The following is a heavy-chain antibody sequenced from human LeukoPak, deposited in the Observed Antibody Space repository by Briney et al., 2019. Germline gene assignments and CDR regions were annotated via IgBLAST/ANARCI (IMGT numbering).Heavy chain of an antibody. Sequence: VASVKVSCKASGYTFTGYYMHWVRQAPGQGREWMGWINPNSGGTNYAQKFQGRVTMSRETSISKAYMELSRLRSDDTAVYYCARVQGGSYYRDFDYWGQGTLVTVSS. CDR2: INPNSGGT. J-gene: IGHJ4*02. CDR1: GYTFTGYY. D-gene: IGHD1-26*01. CDR3: ARVQGGSYYRDFDY. V-gene: IGHV1-2*02.